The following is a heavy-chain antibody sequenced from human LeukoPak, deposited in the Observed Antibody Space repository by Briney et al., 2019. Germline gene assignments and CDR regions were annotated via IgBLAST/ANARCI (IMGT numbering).Heavy chain of an antibody. D-gene: IGHD4-17*01. J-gene: IGHJ6*02. CDR1: GLTFSSYG. CDR2: ISYDATKR. CDR3: ARGPHNGDDYYYDHTMDV. Sequence: PGRSLRLSCAASGLTFSSYGMHWVRQAPGKGPEWVALISYDATKRIYAESVKGRFTISRDDSKKTLFLQVNSLRAEDTAVYYCARGPHNGDDYYYDHTMDVWGQGTTVTVSS. V-gene: IGHV3-33*05.